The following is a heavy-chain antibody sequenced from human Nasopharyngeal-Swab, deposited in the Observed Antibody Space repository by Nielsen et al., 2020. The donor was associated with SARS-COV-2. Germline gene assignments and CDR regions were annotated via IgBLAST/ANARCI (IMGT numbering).Heavy chain of an antibody. CDR1: GYSFTSYW. Sequence: GGSLRLSCKGSGYSFTSYWIGWVRQMPGKGLEWMGIIYPGDSDTRYSPSFQGQVTISADKSISTAYLQWSSLKASDTAMYYCARNLYDSSGYYFDYWGQGTLVTVSS. D-gene: IGHD3-22*01. V-gene: IGHV5-51*01. J-gene: IGHJ4*02. CDR3: ARNLYDSSGYYFDY. CDR2: IYPGDSDT.